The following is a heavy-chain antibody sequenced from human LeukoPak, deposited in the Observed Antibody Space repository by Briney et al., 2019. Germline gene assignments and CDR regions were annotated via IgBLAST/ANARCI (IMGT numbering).Heavy chain of an antibody. CDR3: ARRRGVFCSSTSCYVSTRFGPFDY. CDR1: GGSFSGCY. Sequence: SETLSLTCAVYGGSFSGCYWSWIRQPPGKGLEWIGEINHSGSTNYNPSLKSRVTISVDTSKNQFSLKLSSVTAADTAVYYCARRRGVFCSSTSCYVSTRFGPFDYWGQGTLVTVSS. CDR2: INHSGST. V-gene: IGHV4-34*01. D-gene: IGHD2-2*01. J-gene: IGHJ4*02.